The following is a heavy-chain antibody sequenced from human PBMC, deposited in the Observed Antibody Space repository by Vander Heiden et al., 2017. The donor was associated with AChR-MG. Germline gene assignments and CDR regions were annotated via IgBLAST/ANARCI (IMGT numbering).Heavy chain of an antibody. J-gene: IGHJ4*02. Sequence: QVPLVESGGGVVQPGWSLRRSCAALGSTSSSEAVRWVSQAPGKGLEWVEGIAYDGSNKNYADAVKGRFTISRDNAKNTLYLQMNSLRAEDTAVYYCARDQKSGSSTPGIGDYWGQGTLVTVSS. D-gene: IGHD6-13*01. CDR2: IAYDGSNK. CDR3: ARDQKSGSSTPGIGDY. V-gene: IGHV3-30-3*01. CDR1: GSTSSSEA.